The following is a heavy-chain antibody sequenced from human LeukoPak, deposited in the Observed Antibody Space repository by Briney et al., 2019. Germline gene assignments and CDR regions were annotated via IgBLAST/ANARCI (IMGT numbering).Heavy chain of an antibody. Sequence: PSETLSLTCTVSGVSISSSYSYWGWIRQPPGKGLEWIGSIYHSGSTYYNPSLKSRVTISVDTSKNQFSLKLSSVTAADTAVYYCARDRPRLRGYSYGYYYYMDVWGKGTTVTVSS. CDR2: IYHSGST. V-gene: IGHV4-39*07. J-gene: IGHJ6*03. D-gene: IGHD5-18*01. CDR3: ARDRPRLRGYSYGYYYYMDV. CDR1: GVSISSSYSY.